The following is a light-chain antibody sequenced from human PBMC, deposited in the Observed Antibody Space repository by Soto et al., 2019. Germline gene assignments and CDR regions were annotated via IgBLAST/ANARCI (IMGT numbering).Light chain of an antibody. Sequence: SVLTQPPSASGTPGQGVTISCSGNTSNIGSNYVYWYQQLPGTAPKLLIYRNNQRPSGVPDRFSGSKSGTSAALAISVPRSDDESEYFCAKLDDSLNGFYVVGTGTKVTV. CDR3: AKLDDSLNGFYV. J-gene: IGLJ1*01. V-gene: IGLV1-47*01. CDR2: RNN. CDR1: TSNIGSNY.